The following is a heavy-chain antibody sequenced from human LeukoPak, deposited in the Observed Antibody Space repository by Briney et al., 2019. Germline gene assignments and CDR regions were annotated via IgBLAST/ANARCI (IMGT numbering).Heavy chain of an antibody. D-gene: IGHD2-2*01. V-gene: IGHV3-33*01. J-gene: IGHJ6*02. Sequence: GGSLRLSCAASGFTFSSYGMHWVRQAPGKGLERVAVIWYDGSNKYYADSVKGRFTISRDNSKNTLYLQMNSLRAEDTAVYYCARDLAYQLLSSGMDVWGQGTTVTVSS. CDR1: GFTFSSYG. CDR3: ARDLAYQLLSSGMDV. CDR2: IWYDGSNK.